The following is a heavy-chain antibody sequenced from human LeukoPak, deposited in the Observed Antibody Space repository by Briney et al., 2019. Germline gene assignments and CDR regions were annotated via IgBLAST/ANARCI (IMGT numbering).Heavy chain of an antibody. D-gene: IGHD3-10*01. CDR3: AKSPQGTGWFGELLPTEYYFDY. CDR2: IWFDGRNE. CDR1: GFPFSNYG. Sequence: PGGSLRLSCAASGFPFSNYGMHWVRQAPGKGLEWVSLIWFDGRNEFYADSVKGRFTISRDNSKNTLYLQMNSLRAEDTAVYYCAKSPQGTGWFGELLPTEYYFDYWGQGTLVTVSS. J-gene: IGHJ4*02. V-gene: IGHV3-33*06.